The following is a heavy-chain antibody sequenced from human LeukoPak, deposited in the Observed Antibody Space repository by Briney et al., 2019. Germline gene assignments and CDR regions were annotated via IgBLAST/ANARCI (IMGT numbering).Heavy chain of an antibody. V-gene: IGHV4-39*01. J-gene: IGHJ4*02. CDR2: VYYSGST. CDR1: DGSLNSLSHF. CDR3: ARQKITTSDY. Sequence: PSETLSLTCTVSDGSLNSLSHFWGWIRQSPGKGLEWIGSVYYSGSTYYNPSLKSRFTISVDTSKSQFSLKLSSVTAADTAVYYCARQKITTSDYWGQGTLVIVPS. D-gene: IGHD3-22*01.